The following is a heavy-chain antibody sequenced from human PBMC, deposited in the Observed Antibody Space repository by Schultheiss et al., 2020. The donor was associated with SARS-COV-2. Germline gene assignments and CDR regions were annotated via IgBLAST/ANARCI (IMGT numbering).Heavy chain of an antibody. CDR3: ARRKTVDGTAYYAMDL. V-gene: IGHV5-51*01. D-gene: IGHD6-19*01. CDR1: GYRFTSYW. CDR2: IYPGDSDN. Sequence: GESLKISCKGSGYRFTSYWIGWVRQMPGKGLEWMGIIYPGDSDNRYSPSFQGHVTISADTTITTAYLQWNSLKASDTAIYYCARRKTVDGTAYYAMDLWGQGTTVTVSS. J-gene: IGHJ6*02.